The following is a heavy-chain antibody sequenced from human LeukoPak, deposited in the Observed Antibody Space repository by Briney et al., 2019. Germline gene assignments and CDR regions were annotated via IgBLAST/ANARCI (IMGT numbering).Heavy chain of an antibody. CDR3: AKSGLSRFDY. J-gene: IGHJ4*02. V-gene: IGHV3-30*04. D-gene: IGHD4/OR15-4a*01. CDR2: ISYDGSNK. CDR1: GFTFSSYA. Sequence: GGCLRLSCAASGFTFSSYAMHWVRQAPGKGLEWVAVISYDGSNKYYADSVKGRFTISRDNSKNTLSLQMNSLRAEDTAVYYCAKSGLSRFDYWGQGTLVTVSS.